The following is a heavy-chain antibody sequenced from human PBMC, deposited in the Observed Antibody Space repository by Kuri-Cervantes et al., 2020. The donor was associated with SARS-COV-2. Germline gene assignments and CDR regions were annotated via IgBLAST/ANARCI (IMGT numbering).Heavy chain of an antibody. V-gene: IGHV4-61*02. J-gene: IGHJ6*02. CDR2: IYTSGST. CDR1: GGSISSGSYY. Sequence: SETLSLTCTVSGGSISSGSYYWSWIRQPAGKGLEWIGRIYTSGSTNYNPSLKSRVTISVDTSKNQFSLKLSSVTAADTAVYYCAKGDNWNDAMDVWGQGTTVTVSS. D-gene: IGHD1-1*01. CDR3: AKGDNWNDAMDV.